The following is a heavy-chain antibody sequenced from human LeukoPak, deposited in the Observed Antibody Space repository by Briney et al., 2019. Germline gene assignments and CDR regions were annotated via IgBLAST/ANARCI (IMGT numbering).Heavy chain of an antibody. CDR3: ATRPKYSSSSVGSTGGGPDRQYYYYMDV. CDR2: IKQDGSER. J-gene: IGHJ6*03. D-gene: IGHD6-6*01. Sequence: GGSLRLSCAASGFTFSTYWMSWVRQAPGKGLEWVANIKQDGSERYYVDSVKGRFTISRDNAKKSLNLQMNSLRAEDTAVYYCATRPKYSSSSVGSTGGGPDRQYYYYMDVWGKGTTVTVSS. CDR1: GFTFSTYW. V-gene: IGHV3-7*01.